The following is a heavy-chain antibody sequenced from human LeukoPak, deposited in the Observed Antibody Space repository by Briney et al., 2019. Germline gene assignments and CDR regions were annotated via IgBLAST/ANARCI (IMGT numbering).Heavy chain of an antibody. CDR2: INHSGST. Sequence: PSETLSLTCAVYGGSFSPYYWSWIRQPPGKGLEWIGEINHSGSTNYNPSLKSRVTISVDTSRNQFSLRLCSVTAADTAVYYCARGGFYCGGDCYVDYWGQGTLVTVSS. D-gene: IGHD2-21*02. J-gene: IGHJ4*02. CDR1: GGSFSPYY. CDR3: ARGGFYCGGDCYVDY. V-gene: IGHV4-34*01.